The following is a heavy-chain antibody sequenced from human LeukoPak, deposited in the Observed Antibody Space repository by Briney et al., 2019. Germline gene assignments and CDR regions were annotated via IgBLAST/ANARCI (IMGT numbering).Heavy chain of an antibody. CDR1: GYTFTSYD. D-gene: IGHD6-19*01. CDR2: MNPNSGNT. Sequence: ASVKVSCKASGYTFTSYDINWVRQATGQGLEWMGWMNPNSGNTGYAQKFQGRVTMTRNTSISTAYMELSSLRSEDTAVYYCARGYRDSSGWYKTSFFDYWGQGTLVTVPS. V-gene: IGHV1-8*01. J-gene: IGHJ4*02. CDR3: ARGYRDSSGWYKTSFFDY.